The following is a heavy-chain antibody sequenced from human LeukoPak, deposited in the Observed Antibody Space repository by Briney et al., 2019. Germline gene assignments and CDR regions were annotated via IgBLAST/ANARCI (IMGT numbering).Heavy chain of an antibody. D-gene: IGHD3-22*01. J-gene: IGHJ3*02. CDR1: GGTFSSYA. V-gene: IGHV1-69*05. CDR2: IIPIFGTA. CDR3: ALSQRGSGYYWHAFDI. Sequence: SVKVSCKASGGTFSSYAISWVRQAPGQGLEWMGGIIPIFGTANYAQKFQGRVTITTDESTSTAYMELSNLRSEDTAVYYCALSQRGSGYYWHAFDIWGQGTMVTVSS.